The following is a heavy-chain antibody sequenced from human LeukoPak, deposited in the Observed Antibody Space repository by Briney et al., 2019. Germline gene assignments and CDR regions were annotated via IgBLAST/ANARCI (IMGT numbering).Heavy chain of an antibody. CDR3: AKDFGCSSTSCYPYFDY. J-gene: IGHJ4*02. V-gene: IGHV3-30*18. CDR2: ISYDGSNK. Sequence: GGSLRLSCAASGFTFSSYGMRWVRQAPGKGLEWVAVISYDGSNKYYVDSVKGRFTISRDNSKNTLYLQMNSLRAEDTAVYYCAKDFGCSSTSCYPYFDYWGQGTLVTVSS. D-gene: IGHD2-2*01. CDR1: GFTFSSYG.